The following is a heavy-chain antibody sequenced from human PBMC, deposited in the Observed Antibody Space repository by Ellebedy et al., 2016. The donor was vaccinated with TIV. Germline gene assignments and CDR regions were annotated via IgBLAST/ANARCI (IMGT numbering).Heavy chain of an antibody. CDR1: GYSFTSYW. V-gene: IGHV5-51*01. Sequence: KVSCKGSGYSFTSYWIGWVRQMPGKGLEWMGIIYPGDSDTRYSPSFQGQVTISADKSISTAYLQWSSLKASDTAMYYCARLGGGDCCDWYFDLWGRGTLVTVSS. CDR2: IYPGDSDT. CDR3: ARLGGGDCCDWYFDL. D-gene: IGHD2-21*02. J-gene: IGHJ2*01.